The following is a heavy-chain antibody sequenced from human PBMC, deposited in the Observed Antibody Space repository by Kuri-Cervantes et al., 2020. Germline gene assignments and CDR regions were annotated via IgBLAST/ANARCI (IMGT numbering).Heavy chain of an antibody. Sequence: GESLKISCAASGFTFSSYAMSWVRQAPGKGLEWVSGINWNGGSTGYADSVKGRFTISRDNAKNSLYLQMNSLRDEDTAVYYCAREGPPSSGSCFDYWGQGTLVTVSS. CDR3: AREGPPSSGSCFDY. V-gene: IGHV3-20*04. J-gene: IGHJ4*02. CDR1: GFTFSSYA. D-gene: IGHD1-26*01. CDR2: INWNGGST.